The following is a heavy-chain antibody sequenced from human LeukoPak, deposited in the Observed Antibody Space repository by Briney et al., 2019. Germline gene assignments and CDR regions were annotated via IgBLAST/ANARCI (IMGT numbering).Heavy chain of an antibody. CDR1: GFSIGDYA. CDR2: IKSKAYGATT. V-gene: IGHV3-49*04. D-gene: IGHD5-12*01. CDR3: TRDSGYDYYYYYGMDV. J-gene: IGHJ6*02. Sequence: GGSLRLSCTASGFSIGDYAMSWVRQAPGKGLEWVAFIKSKAYGATTEYAASVKGRFTISRDDSIRIAYLQMNSLKIEDTAVYYCTRDSGYDYYYYYGMDVWGQGTTVTVSS.